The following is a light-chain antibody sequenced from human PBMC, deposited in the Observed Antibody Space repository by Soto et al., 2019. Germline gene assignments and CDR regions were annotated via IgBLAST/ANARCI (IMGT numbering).Light chain of an antibody. J-gene: IGKJ4*01. CDR1: QSVNSN. V-gene: IGKV3-15*01. CDR2: ATS. Sequence: EIVMTQSPATLSVSPGERATLSCRASQSVNSNLAWYQQKPGQAPRLLMYATSTRATGIPARFSGSGSGTDFTLTISSLQSEDSAVYYCQQYNNWPPLTFGGGTKVEIK. CDR3: QQYNNWPPLT.